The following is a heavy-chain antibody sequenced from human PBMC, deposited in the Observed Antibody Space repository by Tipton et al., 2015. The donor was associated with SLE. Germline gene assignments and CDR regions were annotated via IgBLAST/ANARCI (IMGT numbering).Heavy chain of an antibody. Sequence: SLRLSCAASGFTFRSYGMFWVRQAPGKGLEWVLFIQYDGSNEKYADSVKGRITISRDNSKNMLYLQMNTLRTEDTAVYYCARNGGGIDVWGQGTTVTVSS. J-gene: IGHJ6*02. CDR3: ARNGGGIDV. CDR2: IQYDGSNE. V-gene: IGHV3-30*02. CDR1: GFTFRSYG. D-gene: IGHD3-16*01.